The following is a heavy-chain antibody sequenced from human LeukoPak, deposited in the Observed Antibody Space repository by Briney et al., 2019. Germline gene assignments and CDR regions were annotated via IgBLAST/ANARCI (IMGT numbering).Heavy chain of an antibody. J-gene: IGHJ4*02. CDR1: GFTFSSYA. CDR2: ISGSGGST. V-gene: IGHV3-23*01. Sequence: GGSLRLSCAVSGFTFSSYAMSWVRQAPGKGLEWVSAISGSGGSTYYADSVKGRFTISRDNSKNTLYLQMNSLRADDTAVYYCAKSHFLTGYFPDYWGQGTLVTVSS. CDR3: AKSHFLTGYFPDY. D-gene: IGHD3-9*01.